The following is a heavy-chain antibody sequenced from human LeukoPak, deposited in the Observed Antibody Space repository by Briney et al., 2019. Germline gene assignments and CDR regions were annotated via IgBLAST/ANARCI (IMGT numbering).Heavy chain of an antibody. J-gene: IGHJ4*02. D-gene: IGHD3-16*01. CDR1: GLTISSYG. CDR3: AKDLRGMLTSFDR. CDR2: ISYDGSNN. Sequence: GGSLRLSCVASGLTISSYGMHWVRQAPGKGLEWVAVISYDGSNNYYIESVKGRFTISRDNSKNTVYLQMNSLRPEDTGVYYCAKDLRGMLTSFDRWGQGTLVTVSS. V-gene: IGHV3-30*18.